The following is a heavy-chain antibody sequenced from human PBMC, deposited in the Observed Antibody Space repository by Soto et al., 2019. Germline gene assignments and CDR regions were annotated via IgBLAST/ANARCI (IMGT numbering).Heavy chain of an antibody. CDR1: GGTFSSYA. Sequence: QVQLVQSGAEVKKPGSSVKVSCKASGGTFSSYAISWVRQAPGQGLEWRGGIIPIFGTANYAQKFQGRVTITADKSTSTAYMELSSLRSEDTAVYYCARGEYGSPYYYYYGMDVWGQGTTVTVSS. D-gene: IGHD6-6*01. J-gene: IGHJ6*02. CDR3: ARGEYGSPYYYYYGMDV. V-gene: IGHV1-69*06. CDR2: IIPIFGTA.